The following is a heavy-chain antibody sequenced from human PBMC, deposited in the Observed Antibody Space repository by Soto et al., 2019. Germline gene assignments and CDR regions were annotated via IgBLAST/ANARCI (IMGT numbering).Heavy chain of an antibody. V-gene: IGHV1-69*13. CDR3: ARYDANLYYYDRSGPHAFDI. CDR2: IIPIFGTA. CDR1: GGTFSSYA. Sequence: SVKVSCKASGGTFSSYAISWVRQAPGQGLEWMGGIIPIFGTANYAQKFQGRVTITADESTSTAYMELSSLRSEDTAVYYCARYDANLYYYDRSGPHAFDIWGQGTRVTVSS. D-gene: IGHD3-22*01. J-gene: IGHJ3*02.